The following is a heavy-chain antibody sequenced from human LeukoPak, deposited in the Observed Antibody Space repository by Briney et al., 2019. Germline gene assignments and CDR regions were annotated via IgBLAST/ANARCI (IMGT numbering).Heavy chain of an antibody. J-gene: IGHJ4*02. CDR2: ISYSGST. CDR3: ARMGARGNLGLLYYFDH. D-gene: IGHD1-7*01. V-gene: IGHV4-59*01. CDR1: GGSISSYY. Sequence: PSETLSLTCTVSGGSISSYYWSWIRQPPGKGLEWIGYISYSGSTNYNSSLKSRITISVDTSKNQFSLKLRSVTAADTAVYYCARMGARGNLGLLYYFDHWGQGILVTVSS.